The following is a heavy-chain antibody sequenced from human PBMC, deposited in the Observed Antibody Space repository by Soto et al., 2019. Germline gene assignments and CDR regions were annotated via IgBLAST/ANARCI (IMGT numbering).Heavy chain of an antibody. CDR1: GGSVNDGNYY. D-gene: IGHD4-4*01. CDR2: IHHSGIT. CDR3: AKAGKLSYSYFDT. V-gene: IGHV4-61*01. Sequence: SETLSLTCSVSGGSVNDGNYYWNWIRQSPAKGLEWIGYIHHSGITNYNSSLKSRVTISVDRAKNQFSLKLNSVTAADTAVYYCAKAGKLSYSYFDTWGQGTLVTVSS. J-gene: IGHJ4*02.